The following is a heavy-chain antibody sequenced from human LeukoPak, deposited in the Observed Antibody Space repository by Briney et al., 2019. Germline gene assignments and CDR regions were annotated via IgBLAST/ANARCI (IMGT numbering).Heavy chain of an antibody. CDR1: GGSISSSSYY. D-gene: IGHD3-10*02. J-gene: IGHJ6*03. CDR2: IYYSGST. V-gene: IGHV4-39*07. CDR3: ASSFVFSYCYYMDV. Sequence: SETLSLTCTVSGGSISSSSYYWGWIRQPPGKGLEWIGSIYYSGSTYYNPSLKSRVTISVDTSKNQFSLKLSSVTAADTAVYYCASSFVFSYCYYMDVWGKGTTVTISS.